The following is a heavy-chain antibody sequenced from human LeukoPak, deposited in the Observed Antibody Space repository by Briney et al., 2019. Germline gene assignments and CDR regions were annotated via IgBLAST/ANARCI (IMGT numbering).Heavy chain of an antibody. CDR1: GYTFIGYY. D-gene: IGHD1-7*01. V-gene: IGHV1-2*02. CDR2: INPNNGVT. CDR3: AREKNYYFDS. Sequence: VASVTVSCTASGYTFIGYYIHWVRQAPGQGLEWMGWINPNNGVTNYAQKFQGRVTMTRDTSISTAFMEMSSLRSDEMAVYYCAREKNYYFDSWGQGTLVTVSS. J-gene: IGHJ4*02.